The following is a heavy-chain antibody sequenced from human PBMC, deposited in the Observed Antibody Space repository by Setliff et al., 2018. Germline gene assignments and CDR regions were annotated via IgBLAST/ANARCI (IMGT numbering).Heavy chain of an antibody. CDR3: VRDQGRRGWFDA. V-gene: IGHV4-59*01. CDR2: IDTSGST. Sequence: SETLSLTCTVSGGSINNYYWSWIRQSPGKGLEWIGYIDTSGSTNYNPSLESRVSISVDTSKNQFSLNLSSVTAADTAVYYCVRDQGRRGWFDAWGQGTLVTVSS. CDR1: GGSINNYY. J-gene: IGHJ5*02.